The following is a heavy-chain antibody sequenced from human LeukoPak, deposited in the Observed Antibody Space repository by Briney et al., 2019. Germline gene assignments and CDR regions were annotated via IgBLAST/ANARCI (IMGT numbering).Heavy chain of an antibody. V-gene: IGHV1-69*05. CDR2: IIPIFGTA. J-gene: IGHJ4*02. CDR1: GGTFISYA. D-gene: IGHD5-24*01. CDR3: ARGRWLQPWGYFDY. Sequence: SVKVSCKASGGTFISYAISWVRQAPGQGLEWMGGIIPIFGTANYAQKFQGRVTITTDESTSTAYMELSSLRSEDTAVYYCARGRWLQPWGYFDYWGQGTLVTVSS.